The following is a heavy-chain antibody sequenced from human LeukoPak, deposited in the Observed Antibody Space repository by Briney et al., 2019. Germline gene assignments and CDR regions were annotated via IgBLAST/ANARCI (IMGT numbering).Heavy chain of an antibody. D-gene: IGHD2-15*01. J-gene: IGHJ4*02. Sequence: SETLSLTCTVTVSGDSVSSKSWSWIRQPPGKGLEWIGYIYTSGRTSYKPSLRSRVTISVDTSKNQFSLTLSSVTAADTAVYHCSVAGSWGQGTLVTVSS. CDR1: GDSVSSKS. CDR2: IYTSGRT. CDR3: SVAGS. V-gene: IGHV4-4*09.